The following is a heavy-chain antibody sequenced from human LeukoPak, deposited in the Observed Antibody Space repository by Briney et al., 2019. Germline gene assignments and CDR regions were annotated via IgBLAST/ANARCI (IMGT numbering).Heavy chain of an antibody. D-gene: IGHD3-10*01. CDR3: ARDFAREFIIDY. CDR1: GFTFSNYN. Sequence: PGGSLRLSCAASGFTFSNYNMNWVRQPPGKGLQWVSYISSSSNIIYYADSVKGRFTISRDNAKNSLFLQMNSLRAEDTAVYYCARDFAREFIIDYWGQGTLVTVSS. CDR2: ISSSSNII. V-gene: IGHV3-48*01. J-gene: IGHJ4*02.